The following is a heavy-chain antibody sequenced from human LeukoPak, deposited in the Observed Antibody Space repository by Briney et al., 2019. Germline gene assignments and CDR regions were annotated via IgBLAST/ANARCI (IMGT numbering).Heavy chain of an antibody. CDR1: GGSISSYY. CDR3: ARGEYSGSYYFDY. J-gene: IGHJ4*02. CDR2: INHSGST. D-gene: IGHD1-26*01. V-gene: IGHV4-34*01. Sequence: SETLSLTCSVSGGSISSYYWSWIRQPPGKGLEWIGEINHSGSTNYNPSLKSRVTISVDTSKNQFSLKLSSVTAADTAVYYCARGEYSGSYYFDYWGQGTLVTVSS.